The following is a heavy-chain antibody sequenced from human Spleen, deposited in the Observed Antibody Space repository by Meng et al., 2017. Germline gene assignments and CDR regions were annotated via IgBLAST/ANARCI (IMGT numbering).Heavy chain of an antibody. CDR1: GYTFTNYA. CDR3: ARAATSAGYWFDP. CDR2: CNTNTGDP. V-gene: IGHV7-4-1*02. Sequence: VQLWQCGSGLKKPGASVKVSCKASGYTFTNYAINWVRQAPGQGLEWMGWCNTNTGDPTYAQAFTGRFVFSLDTSVNTAYLQISSLKVGDTAVYYRARAATSAGYWFDPWGQGALVTVSS. D-gene: IGHD6-19*01. J-gene: IGHJ5*02.